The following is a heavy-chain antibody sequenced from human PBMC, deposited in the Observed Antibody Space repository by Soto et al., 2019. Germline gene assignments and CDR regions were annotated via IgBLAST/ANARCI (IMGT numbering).Heavy chain of an antibody. Sequence: QVQLVESGGGVVQPGRSLRLSCAASGFTFSSYGMHWVRQAPGKGLEWVAVISYGGSEKYYADSVKGRFAISRDNSKNTIYLQMNSLRAEDTAVYYCAKFDNYDPPYYYYGMDVWGQGTTVTVSS. CDR2: ISYGGSEK. CDR1: GFTFSSYG. V-gene: IGHV3-30*18. J-gene: IGHJ6*02. CDR3: AKFDNYDPPYYYYGMDV. D-gene: IGHD4-4*01.